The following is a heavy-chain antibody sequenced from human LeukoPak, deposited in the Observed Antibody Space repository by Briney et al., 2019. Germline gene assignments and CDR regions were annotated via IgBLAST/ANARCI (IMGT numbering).Heavy chain of an antibody. CDR3: ARDGISLGYFDY. D-gene: IGHD1-26*01. CDR2: IIPILGIA. J-gene: IGHJ4*02. Sequence: SVKVSCKASGGTFSSYAISWVRQAPGQGLEWMGRIIPILGIANYAQKFQGRVTITTDESTSTAYMELSSLRSEDTAVYYCARDGISLGYFDYWGQGTLVTVSS. CDR1: GGTFSSYA. V-gene: IGHV1-69*04.